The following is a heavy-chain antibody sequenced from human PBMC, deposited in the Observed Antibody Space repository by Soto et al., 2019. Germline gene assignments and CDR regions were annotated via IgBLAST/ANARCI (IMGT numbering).Heavy chain of an antibody. CDR1: GFTFSSYG. Sequence: PGGSLRLSCAASGFTFSSYGMHWVRQAPGKGLEWVAVIWYDGSNKYYADSVKGRFTISRDNSKNTLYLQMNSLRAEDTAVYYCAREGYSSWHYYYGMDVWGQGTTVTVYS. CDR3: AREGYSSWHYYYGMDV. D-gene: IGHD6-13*01. V-gene: IGHV3-33*01. J-gene: IGHJ6*02. CDR2: IWYDGSNK.